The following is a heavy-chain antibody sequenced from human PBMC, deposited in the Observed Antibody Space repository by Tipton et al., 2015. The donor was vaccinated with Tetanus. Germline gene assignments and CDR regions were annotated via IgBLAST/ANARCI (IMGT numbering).Heavy chain of an antibody. CDR3: ARFSYDSGGFYSYFDH. Sequence: TLSLTCAISGGSISGFYWAWIRQPPGKGLEWIGHMYYSGSANYNPSLKSRLTISMDTSNDQLSLRLTSVTAADTAIYYCARFSYDSGGFYSYFDHCGRGTLVTVSS. V-gene: IGHV4-59*01. CDR2: MYYSGSA. CDR1: GGSISGFY. J-gene: IGHJ4*02. D-gene: IGHD3-22*01.